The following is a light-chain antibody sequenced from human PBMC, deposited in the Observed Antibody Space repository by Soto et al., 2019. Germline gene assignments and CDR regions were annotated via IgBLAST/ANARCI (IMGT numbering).Light chain of an antibody. V-gene: IGKV3D-15*01. CDR1: ENVGTN. CDR2: GSS. Sequence: IVMTQSPAPLSVSPGEGVTLSCRASENVGTNLAWYQQKPGQAPRLLMYGSSTRATGIPATFSGSGSGTEFTLTISSLQSEESAVYYCQQYNNWGLSFGGGTRVEIK. CDR3: QQYNNWGLS. J-gene: IGKJ4*01.